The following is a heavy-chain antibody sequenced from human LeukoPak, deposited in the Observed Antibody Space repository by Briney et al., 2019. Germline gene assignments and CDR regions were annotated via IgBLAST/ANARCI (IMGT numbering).Heavy chain of an antibody. CDR1: GFTFSDYY. V-gene: IGHV3-11*01. CDR2: ISSSGSTI. D-gene: IGHD3-16*01. CDR3: ARDVPSFSLADAFDI. J-gene: IGHJ3*02. Sequence: SGGSLRLSCAASGFTFSDYYMSWIRQAPGKELEWVSYISSSGSTIYYADSVKGRFTISRDNAKNSLYLQMNSLRAEDTAVYYCARDVPSFSLADAFDIWGQGTMVTVSS.